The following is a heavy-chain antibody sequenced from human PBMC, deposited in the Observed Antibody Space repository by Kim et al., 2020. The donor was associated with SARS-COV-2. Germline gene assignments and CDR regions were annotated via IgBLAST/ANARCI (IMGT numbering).Heavy chain of an antibody. J-gene: IGHJ4*02. Sequence: YADAGKSRFTISRDKSKNTLYLQMNRLSAEDTAVYYCAKDGGELPPLFDYWGQGTLVTVSS. V-gene: IGHV3-23*01. CDR3: AKDGGELPPLFDY. D-gene: IGHD3-16*01.